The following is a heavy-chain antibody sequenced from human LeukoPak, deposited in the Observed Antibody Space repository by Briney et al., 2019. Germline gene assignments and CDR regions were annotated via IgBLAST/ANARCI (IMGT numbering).Heavy chain of an antibody. D-gene: IGHD1-14*01. CDR3: ARETATGWFDP. Sequence: SETLSLTCTVSGGSISSYYWSWIRQPPGKGLEWIGYIYYSGSTNYNPSLKSRVTISVDTSKNQFSLKLSSVTAADTAVYYCARETATGWFDPWGQGTLVSVSS. J-gene: IGHJ5*02. V-gene: IGHV4-59*01. CDR2: IYYSGST. CDR1: GGSISSYY.